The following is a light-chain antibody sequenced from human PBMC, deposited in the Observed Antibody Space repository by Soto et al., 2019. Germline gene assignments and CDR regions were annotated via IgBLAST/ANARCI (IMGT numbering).Light chain of an antibody. J-gene: IGKJ1*01. CDR2: GTS. Sequence: EIVLTQSPVTLSLSPWERATLSCRASQSVSSYLAWYQQKPGQAPRLLIYGTSSRATGIPDRFSGSGSGTDFTLTISRLEPEDFAVYYCQQYGSSLWTFGQGTKVDIK. CDR3: QQYGSSLWT. V-gene: IGKV3-20*01. CDR1: QSVSSY.